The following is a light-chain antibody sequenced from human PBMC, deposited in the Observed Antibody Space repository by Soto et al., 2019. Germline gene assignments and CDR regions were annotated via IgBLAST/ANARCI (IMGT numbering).Light chain of an antibody. Sequence: QSALTQPASVSGSPGQSITISCTGTSSDVGNYNLVSWYQQHPGKAPKLMIYEVSLRPSGVPDRFSGSKSGNTASLTVSGLQAEDEADYYCSSYAGSNNLIFGGGTKLTVL. J-gene: IGLJ2*01. CDR1: SSDVGNYNL. CDR3: SSYAGSNNLI. CDR2: EVS. V-gene: IGLV2-8*01.